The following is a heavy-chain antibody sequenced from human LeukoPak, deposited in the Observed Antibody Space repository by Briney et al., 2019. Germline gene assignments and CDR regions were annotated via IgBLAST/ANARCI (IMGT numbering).Heavy chain of an antibody. J-gene: IGHJ4*02. CDR2: ISAYNGNT. CDR1: GYTFTSYG. Sequence: APVKVSCKVSGYTFTSYGISWVRQAPGQGLEWMGWISAYNGNTNYAQKLQGRVTMTTDTSTSTAYMELRSLRSDDTAVYYCARDLFLERLDSSGYYSNVGYWGQGTLVTVSS. D-gene: IGHD3-22*01. CDR3: ARDLFLERLDSSGYYSNVGY. V-gene: IGHV1-18*01.